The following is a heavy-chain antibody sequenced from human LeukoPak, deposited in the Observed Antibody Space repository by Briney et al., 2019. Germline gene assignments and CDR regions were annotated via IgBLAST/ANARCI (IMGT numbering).Heavy chain of an antibody. V-gene: IGHV4-39*01. CDR1: GGSISSYY. Sequence: PSETLSLTCTVSGGSISSYYGGLVRQPPGKGLELIGSVYYSGTTYYNPSLKSRVTISGDTSKNQFSLKLSSLTAADTAVYYCARHIQIAFRVFRLGWTAPWGQGTLVTVSS. D-gene: IGHD3-3*02. CDR3: ARHIQIAFRVFRLGWTAP. CDR2: VYYSGTT. J-gene: IGHJ5*02.